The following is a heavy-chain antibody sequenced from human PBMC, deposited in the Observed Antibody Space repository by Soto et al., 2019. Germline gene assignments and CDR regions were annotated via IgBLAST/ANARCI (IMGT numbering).Heavy chain of an antibody. CDR3: VRIRYQLPSSVLWLDP. CDR1: GGFLSESY. V-gene: IGHV4-34*01. D-gene: IGHD3-16*01. J-gene: IGHJ5*02. Sequence: SETLSLTCAVYGGFLSESYWTWIRQPPGKGLEWIGEINHVGGTNYNPSLKSRVTMSVDTSQNQFSLRLISVTAADTAMYFCVRIRYQLPSSVLWLDPWGQGTPVIVSS. CDR2: INHVGGT.